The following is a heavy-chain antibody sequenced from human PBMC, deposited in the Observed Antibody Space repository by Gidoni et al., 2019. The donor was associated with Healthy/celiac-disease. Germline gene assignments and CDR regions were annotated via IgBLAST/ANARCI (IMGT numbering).Heavy chain of an antibody. D-gene: IGHD2-2*01. CDR2: ISDDESNK. CDR3: ARSADIVVVPAAMGVDY. J-gene: IGHJ4*02. Sequence: QVQLVETAGGVVQPGRSLRLSCAASGFTFSRYPMHWVRQAPGKDREWVAVISDDESNKYYAASVKGRFTISRDNSKNTLYLQMNSLRAEDTAVYYCARSADIVVVPAAMGVDYWGQGTLVTVSS. CDR1: GFTFSRYP. V-gene: IGHV3-30-3*01.